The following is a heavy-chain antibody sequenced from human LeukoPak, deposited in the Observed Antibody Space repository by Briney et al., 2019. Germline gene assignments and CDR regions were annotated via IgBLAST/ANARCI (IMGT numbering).Heavy chain of an antibody. D-gene: IGHD1-1*01. J-gene: IGHJ2*01. CDR1: GGTFSSYA. Sequence: GSSVKVSCKASGGTFSSYAISWVRQAPGQGLEWMGGIIPIFGTANYAQKFQGRVTITADESTSTAYMELSSLRSEDTAVYYCAREVLERLPERSYWYLDLWGRGTLVTVSS. V-gene: IGHV1-69*01. CDR2: IIPIFGTA. CDR3: AREVLERLPERSYWYLDL.